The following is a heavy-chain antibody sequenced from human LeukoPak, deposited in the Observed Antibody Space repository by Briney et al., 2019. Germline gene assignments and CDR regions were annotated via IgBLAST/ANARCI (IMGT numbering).Heavy chain of an antibody. CDR2: IWYDGSNK. V-gene: IGHV3-33*06. D-gene: IGHD4-17*01. CDR1: GFTFSSYG. Sequence: PGGSLRLSCAASGFTFSSYGMHWVRQAPGKGLEWVAVIWYDGSNKYYADSVKGRFTISRDNSKNTLYLQMNSLRAEDTAVYYCAKMAVTTHFDYWGQGTLVTASS. J-gene: IGHJ4*02. CDR3: AKMAVTTHFDY.